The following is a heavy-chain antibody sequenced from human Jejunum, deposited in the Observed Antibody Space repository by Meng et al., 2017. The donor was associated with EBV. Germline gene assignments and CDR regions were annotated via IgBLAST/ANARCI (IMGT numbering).Heavy chain of an antibody. CDR3: SRDLAGSDDD. V-gene: IGHV3-74*01. CDR2: TNEDGRIT. CDR1: GFTFSSYW. D-gene: IGHD6-25*01. Sequence: EVQLVESGGALVQPGGSLRLSCAASGFTFSSYWMHWVRQAPGQGLVWVSRTNEDGRITNYADSVKGRFTISRDNTKNTLYLQMNSLRAEDTAVYFCSRDLAGSDDDWGQGTLVTASS. J-gene: IGHJ4*02.